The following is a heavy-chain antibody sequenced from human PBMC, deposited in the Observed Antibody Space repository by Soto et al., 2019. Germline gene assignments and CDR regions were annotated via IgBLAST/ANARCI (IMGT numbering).Heavy chain of an antibody. CDR2: INPNSGGT. J-gene: IGHJ4*02. D-gene: IGHD7-27*01. Sequence: ASVKVSCKASGDTFTCFYMHWVRQAPGQVLEWMGWINPNSGGTTYPQKFQGRVTITSDTSISTAYTEHSSLISAVAALCYCARAWGLRVDYWGQGTLVTVSS. CDR3: ARAWGLRVDY. CDR1: GDTFTCFY. V-gene: IGHV1-2*02.